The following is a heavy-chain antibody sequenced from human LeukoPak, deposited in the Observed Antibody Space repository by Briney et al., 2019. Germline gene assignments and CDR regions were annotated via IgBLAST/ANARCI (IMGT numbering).Heavy chain of an antibody. Sequence: GGSLRLSCAASGFTFSDYYMSWIRQAPGKGLEWVSYISSSGSTIYYADSVKGRFTISRDNAKNSLYLQMNSLRAEDTAVYYCARDLYYYDSSGYQEYWGQGTLVTVSS. D-gene: IGHD3-22*01. V-gene: IGHV3-11*01. CDR2: ISSSGSTI. CDR3: ARDLYYYDSSGYQEY. J-gene: IGHJ4*02. CDR1: GFTFSDYY.